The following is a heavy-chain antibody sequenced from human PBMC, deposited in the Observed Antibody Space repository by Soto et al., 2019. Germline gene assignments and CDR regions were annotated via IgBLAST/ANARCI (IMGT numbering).Heavy chain of an antibody. V-gene: IGHV1-69*02. CDR2: IIPILGIA. D-gene: IGHD6-13*01. Sequence: QVQLVQSGAEVKKPGSSVKVSCKASGGTFSSYTISWVRQAPGQGLEWMGRIIPILGIANYAQKFQGRVTITADKSTSTAYMELSSLRSEDTAVYYCARGARIAAAAPEYFQHWGQGTLVTVSS. CDR3: ARGARIAAAAPEYFQH. J-gene: IGHJ1*01. CDR1: GGTFSSYT.